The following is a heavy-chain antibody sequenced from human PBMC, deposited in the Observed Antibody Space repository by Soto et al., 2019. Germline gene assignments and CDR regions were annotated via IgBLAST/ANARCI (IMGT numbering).Heavy chain of an antibody. V-gene: IGHV3-20*04. CDR2: INWSASST. D-gene: IGHD6-13*01. CDR1: GFTFADFA. J-gene: IGHJ4*02. CDR3: ARGPYVSSSSWYYDY. Sequence: EVQLVESGGGVVRPGGSLRLSCAASGFTFADFAMSWVRQAPGKGLEWVSGINWSASSTYYADSVKGLFTISRDSAKNSLYLQTTSLRAEDTALYYCARGPYVSSSSWYYDYWGQGTLVTVSS.